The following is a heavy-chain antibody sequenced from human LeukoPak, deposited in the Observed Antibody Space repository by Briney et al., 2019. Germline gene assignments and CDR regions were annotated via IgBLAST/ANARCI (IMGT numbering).Heavy chain of an antibody. Sequence: GRSLRLSCAASGFTFSSYGMHWVRQAPGKGLEWVAFIRYDGSNKYYADSVKGRFTISRDNSKNTLYLQMNSLRAEDTAVYYCAKTTGYQLPSSYYYYYYMDVWGKGTTVTVSS. CDR3: AKTTGYQLPSSYYYYYYMDV. J-gene: IGHJ6*03. V-gene: IGHV3-30*02. CDR1: GFTFSSYG. D-gene: IGHD2-2*01. CDR2: IRYDGSNK.